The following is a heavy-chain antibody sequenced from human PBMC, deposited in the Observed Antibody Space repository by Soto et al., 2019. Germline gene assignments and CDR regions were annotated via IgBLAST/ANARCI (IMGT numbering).Heavy chain of an antibody. CDR2: VYSDGQT. J-gene: IGHJ4*02. CDR1: SDSIGRFS. CDR3: AREVRGDFSGIFDY. V-gene: IGHV4-4*07. D-gene: IGHD6-25*01. Sequence: PSETLSLTCTVSSDSIGRFSWSWIRQAAGKGLEWIGRVYSDGQTKYGSSLRSRLSISVGTSKNQVSLRLASVTAADTAVYFCAREVRGDFSGIFDYWGRGTLVTVSS.